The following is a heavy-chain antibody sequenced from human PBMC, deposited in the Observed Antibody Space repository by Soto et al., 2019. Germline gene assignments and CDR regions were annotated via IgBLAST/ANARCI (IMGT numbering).Heavy chain of an antibody. D-gene: IGHD2-15*01. J-gene: IGHJ6*02. CDR1: GFTFSSYS. Sequence: GESLKISCAASGFTFSSYSMNWVRQAPGKGLEWVSYISSSSSTIYYADSVKGRFTISRDNAKNSLYLQMNSLRDEDTAVYYCARGFGGSTENYYYYYGMDVWGQGTTVTVSS. CDR3: ARGFGGSTENYYYYYGMDV. CDR2: ISSSSSTI. V-gene: IGHV3-48*02.